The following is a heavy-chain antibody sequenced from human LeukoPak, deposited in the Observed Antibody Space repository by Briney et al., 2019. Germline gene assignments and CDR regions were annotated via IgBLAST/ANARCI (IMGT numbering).Heavy chain of an antibody. D-gene: IGHD3-16*02. CDR2: ISYDGSNE. J-gene: IGHJ4*02. Sequence: GGSLRLSCVASGFTFSSYGMHWVRQAPGKGLEWVAFISYDGSNENIADFVKVRFIISRDNSKNTLYLQMNSLRAEDTAVYYCAKGPAPRLGEFSYHALVDYWGQGTLVTVSS. CDR1: GFTFSSYG. CDR3: AKGPAPRLGEFSYHALVDY. V-gene: IGHV3-30*18.